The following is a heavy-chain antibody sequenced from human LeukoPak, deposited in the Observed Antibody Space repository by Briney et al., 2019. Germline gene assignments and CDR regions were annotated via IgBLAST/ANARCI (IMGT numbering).Heavy chain of an antibody. Sequence: SETLSLTCIVSGGTISTSAYYWGWIRQPPGEGLQWIGSIYYSGNTYYNSSLKSRVTISVDTSTSQFSLRLSSVTAADTAVYYCARSRSSGWSINFDYWGQGTLVTVSS. CDR2: IYYSGNT. V-gene: IGHV4-39*01. J-gene: IGHJ4*02. D-gene: IGHD6-19*01. CDR1: GGTISTSAYY. CDR3: ARSRSSGWSINFDY.